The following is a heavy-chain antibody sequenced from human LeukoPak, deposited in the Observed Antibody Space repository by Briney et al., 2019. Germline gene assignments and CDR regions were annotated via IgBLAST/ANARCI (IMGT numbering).Heavy chain of an antibody. CDR2: ISSSGSTI. CDR1: GFTFSSYE. Sequence: PGGSLRLPCAGSGFTFSSYEMNWVRQAPGKGLEWVSYISSSGSTIYYADSVKGRFTISRDNAKNSLYLQMNSLRAEDTAVYYCARVVPRGYIYAPGAFDIWGQGTMVTVSS. J-gene: IGHJ3*02. CDR3: ARVVPRGYIYAPGAFDI. V-gene: IGHV3-48*03. D-gene: IGHD5-18*01.